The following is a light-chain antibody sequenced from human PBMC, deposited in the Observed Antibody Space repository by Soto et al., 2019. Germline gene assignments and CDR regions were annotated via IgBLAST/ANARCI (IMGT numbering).Light chain of an antibody. V-gene: IGKV1-33*01. CDR1: QGITKS. J-gene: IGKJ3*01. CDR2: DAS. CDR3: QQHEDLPLT. Sequence: DIQMTQSPSSLSASVGDRVTITCQASQGITKSLTRYQQKPGKATKLLIYDASILETGVPSRFTGSGSGTDFTFTISGLQPEDIATDYCQQHEDLPLTVGPGTKVNIK.